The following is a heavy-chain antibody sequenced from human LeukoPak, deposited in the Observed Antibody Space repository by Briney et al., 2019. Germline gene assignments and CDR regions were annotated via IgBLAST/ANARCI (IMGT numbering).Heavy chain of an antibody. CDR3: ARREYSYGYYY. CDR2: INHSGST. V-gene: IGHV4-34*01. J-gene: IGHJ4*02. CDR1: GGSFSGYY. D-gene: IGHD5-18*01. Sequence: SETLSLTCAVYGGSFSGYYWSWIRQPPGKGLEWIGEINHSGSTNYNPSLKSRVTISVDTSKNQFSLKLSSATAADTAVYYCARREYSYGYYYWGQGTLVTVSS.